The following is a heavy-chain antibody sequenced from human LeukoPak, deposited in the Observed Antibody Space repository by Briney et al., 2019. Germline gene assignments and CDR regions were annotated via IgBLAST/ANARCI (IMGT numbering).Heavy chain of an antibody. CDR2: ISSSSSYI. J-gene: IGHJ4*02. D-gene: IGHD6-13*01. CDR1: GFTFSSYS. V-gene: IGHV3-21*01. Sequence: GGSLRLSCAASGFTFSSYSMNWVRQAPGKGLEWVSSISSSSSYIYYADSVKGRFTISRDNAKNSLYLQMNSLRAEDTAVYYCAIVRAAAGSWYFVYWGQGTLATVSS. CDR3: AIVRAAAGSWYFVY.